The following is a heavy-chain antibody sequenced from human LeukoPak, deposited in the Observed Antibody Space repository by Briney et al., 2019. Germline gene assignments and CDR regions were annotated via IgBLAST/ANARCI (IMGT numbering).Heavy chain of an antibody. CDR1: GFTFSSYA. V-gene: IGHV3-23*01. CDR2: ISGSGGST. D-gene: IGHD2-2*01. CDR3: AKAGPPRDLPGP. Sequence: GGSLRLSCAPSGFTFSSYAMSWVRQAPGKGLEWVSAISGSGGSTYSADSVKGRFTISRDNSKNTLYLQMNSLRAEDTAVYYCAKAGPPRDLPGPWGQGTLVTVSS. J-gene: IGHJ5*02.